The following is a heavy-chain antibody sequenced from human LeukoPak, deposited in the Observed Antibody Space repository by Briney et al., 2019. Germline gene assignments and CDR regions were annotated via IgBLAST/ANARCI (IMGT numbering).Heavy chain of an antibody. D-gene: IGHD1-26*01. CDR1: GGSVSSGSYY. CDR2: TYYSGST. Sequence: PSETLSLTCSVFGGSVSSGSYYWSWIRQSPGKGLEWIGCTYYSGSTNYNPSLRGRVAMSIDTSKNHFSLRLISVTAADTAIYYRARAPGIVGTTPFGNYWGRGTLVTVSS. V-gene: IGHV4-61*03. J-gene: IGHJ4*02. CDR3: ARAPGIVGTTPFGNY.